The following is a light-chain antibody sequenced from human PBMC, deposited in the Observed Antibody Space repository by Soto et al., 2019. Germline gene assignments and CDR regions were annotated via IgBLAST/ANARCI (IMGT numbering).Light chain of an antibody. CDR3: QPLHSYPHT. CDR2: GAS. CDR1: QGISTF. J-gene: IGKJ4*01. Sequence: DIQLTQSPPFLSASVGDRVTITCRASQGISTFLAWFQQEPGKAPKLLIYGASTLLSGVPSRFRGSGSGTEFTLTISRLQPEDSATYYCQPLHSYPHTFGGGSKVEIK. V-gene: IGKV1-9*01.